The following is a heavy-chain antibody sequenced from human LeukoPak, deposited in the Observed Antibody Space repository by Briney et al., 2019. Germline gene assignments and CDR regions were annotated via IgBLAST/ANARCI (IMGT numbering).Heavy chain of an antibody. D-gene: IGHD3-9*01. J-gene: IGHJ4*02. CDR3: ARGPPYYDILTGIAEGY. CDR2: INPNSGGT. Sequence: GESLKISCKGSGYTFTGYYMHWVRQAPGQGLEWMGWINPNSGGTNYAQKFQGRVTMTRDTSISTAYMELSRLRSDDTAVYYCARGPPYYDILTGIAEGYWGQGTLVTVSS. CDR1: GYTFTGYY. V-gene: IGHV1-2*02.